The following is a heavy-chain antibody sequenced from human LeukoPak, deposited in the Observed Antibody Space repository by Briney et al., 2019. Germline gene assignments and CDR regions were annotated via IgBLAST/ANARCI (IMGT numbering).Heavy chain of an antibody. CDR3: ARVYSSSWYWYFDL. Sequence: SETLSLTCAVYGGSFSGYYWSWIRQPPGKGLEWIGEINHSGSTNYNPSLKSRVTISVDTSKNQFSLKLSSVTAADTAVYYCARVYSSSWYWYFDLWGRGTLVTVSS. J-gene: IGHJ2*01. D-gene: IGHD6-13*01. CDR2: INHSGST. CDR1: GGSFSGYY. V-gene: IGHV4-34*01.